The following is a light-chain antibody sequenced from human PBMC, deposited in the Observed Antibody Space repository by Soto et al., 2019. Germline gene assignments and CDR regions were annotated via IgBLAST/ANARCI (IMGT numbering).Light chain of an antibody. CDR2: ETR. V-gene: IGLV2-23*01. J-gene: IGLJ1*01. Sequence: QSVLTQPASASGSPGQSGTISCTGTSSDFGSYKFVSWYQHHPGTVPKVIIYETRKRPSGVSDRFSGSKSGKTASLTISGLQAEDEGEYYCSPFTSTSTHVFGSGT. CDR3: SPFTSTSTHV. CDR1: SSDFGSYKF.